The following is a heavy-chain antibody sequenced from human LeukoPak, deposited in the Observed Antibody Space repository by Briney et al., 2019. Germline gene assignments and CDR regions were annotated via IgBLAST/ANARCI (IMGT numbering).Heavy chain of an antibody. Sequence: ETLSLTCTVSGGSISSYYWSWIRQPPGKGLEWVAFIGSASSYVFYADSVKGRFTISRDNAKNSLYLQMNSLKAEDTASYYCATSIGVAVAFDFWGQGTLVTVSS. V-gene: IGHV3-21*04. CDR2: IGSASSYV. D-gene: IGHD6-19*01. CDR1: GGSISSYY. CDR3: ATSIGVAVAFDF. J-gene: IGHJ4*02.